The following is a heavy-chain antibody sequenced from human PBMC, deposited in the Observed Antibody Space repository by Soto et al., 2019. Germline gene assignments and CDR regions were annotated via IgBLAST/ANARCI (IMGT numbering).Heavy chain of an antibody. CDR2: ISYDGSNK. D-gene: IGHD1-1*01. CDR1: GFTFSSYG. J-gene: IGHJ6*02. Sequence: GGSLRLSCAASGFTFSSYGMHWVRQAPGKGLEWVAAISYDGSNKYYADSVKGRFTISRDNSKNTLYLQMNSLRAEDTAVYYCAKGLEQYGMDVWGQGTTVTVSS. CDR3: AKGLEQYGMDV. V-gene: IGHV3-30*18.